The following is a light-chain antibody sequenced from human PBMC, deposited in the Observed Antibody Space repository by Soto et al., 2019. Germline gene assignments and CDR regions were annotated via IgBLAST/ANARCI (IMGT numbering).Light chain of an antibody. CDR3: QQYNSYWT. CDR2: DAS. Sequence: DIQITPSPSPLSASVGDRVTITCRASQSISSWLAWYQQKPGKAPKLLIYDASSLESGVPSRFSGSGSGTEFTLTISSLQPDDFATYYCQQYNSYWTFGQGTKVDI. J-gene: IGKJ1*01. CDR1: QSISSW. V-gene: IGKV1-5*01.